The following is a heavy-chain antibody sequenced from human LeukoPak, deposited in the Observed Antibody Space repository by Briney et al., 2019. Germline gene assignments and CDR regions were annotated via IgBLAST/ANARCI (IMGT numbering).Heavy chain of an antibody. CDR2: FDPEDVET. D-gene: IGHD5-12*01. V-gene: IGHV1-24*01. Sequence: ASVKVSCKVSGYTLAELAIHWVRQAPGKGLEWMGGFDPEDVETIYAQKFQGRVTMTEDTYTDTAYMELSSLRSEDTAVYYCATYSGYAAYWGQGTLVSVSS. J-gene: IGHJ4*02. CDR3: ATYSGYAAY. CDR1: GYTLAELA.